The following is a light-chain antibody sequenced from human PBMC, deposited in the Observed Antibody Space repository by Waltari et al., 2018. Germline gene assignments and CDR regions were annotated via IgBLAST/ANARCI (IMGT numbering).Light chain of an antibody. Sequence: SGLYSSNNKNYLALYQQKPGQPPKLLIYWASTRESGVPDRFSGSVSGTDFTLTISSLQAEDVAVYYCQHYYSPPWTFGQGTKVEIK. CDR3: QHYYSPPWT. J-gene: IGKJ1*01. CDR1: SGLYSSNNKNY. CDR2: WAS. V-gene: IGKV4-1*01.